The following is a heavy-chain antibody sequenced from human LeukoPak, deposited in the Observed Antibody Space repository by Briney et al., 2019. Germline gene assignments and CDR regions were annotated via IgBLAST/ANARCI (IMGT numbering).Heavy chain of an antibody. D-gene: IGHD2-21*02. CDR3: ATVYCGGDCYAFDI. CDR1: GGSISSSNW. Sequence: SGTLSLTCAVSGGSISSSNWWSWVRQPPGKGLEWIGEIYHSGSTNYNPSLKSRATISVDKSKNQFSLKLSSVTAADTAVYYCATVYCGGDCYAFDIWGQGTMVTVSS. CDR2: IYHSGST. J-gene: IGHJ3*02. V-gene: IGHV4-4*02.